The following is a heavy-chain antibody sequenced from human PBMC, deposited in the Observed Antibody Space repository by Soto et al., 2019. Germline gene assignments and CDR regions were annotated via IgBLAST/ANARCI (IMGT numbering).Heavy chain of an antibody. CDR1: GYTFTSYA. J-gene: IGHJ4*02. Sequence: ASVKVSCKASGYTFTSYAMHWVRQAPGQRLEWMGWINAGNGKTKYSQKFQGRVTITRDTSASTAYMELSSLRSEDTAVYYCARDYDSSGYPRYYFDYWGQGTLVTVSS. CDR2: INAGNGKT. V-gene: IGHV1-3*01. CDR3: ARDYDSSGYPRYYFDY. D-gene: IGHD3-22*01.